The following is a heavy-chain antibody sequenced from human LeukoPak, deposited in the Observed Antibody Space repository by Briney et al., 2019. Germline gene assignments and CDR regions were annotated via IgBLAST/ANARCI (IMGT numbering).Heavy chain of an antibody. D-gene: IGHD1-14*01. J-gene: IGHJ4*02. CDR3: ATETIGRHYDY. V-gene: IGHV3-21*01. CDR2: IGPTGTDR. Sequence: GGSLRLSCAASGFTFSSCGFNWVRQAPGKGLEWVSSIGPTGTDRYYADSVRGRFTISRDNAKNSMYLQMDSLRDEDTAVYCCATETIGRHYDYWGQGTLLTVSS. CDR1: GFTFSSCG.